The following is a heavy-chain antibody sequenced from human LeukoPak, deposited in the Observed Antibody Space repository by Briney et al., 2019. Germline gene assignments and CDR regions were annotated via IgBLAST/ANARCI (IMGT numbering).Heavy chain of an antibody. CDR3: AKQPIVVVPAAIGRYYYMDV. D-gene: IGHD2-2*01. CDR1: GFTFSSYA. Sequence: PGGSLRLSCAASGFTFSSYAMSWVRQAPGKGLEWVSAISGSGGSTYYADSVKGRFTISRDNSKNTLYLQMNSLRAEDTAVYYCAKQPIVVVPAAIGRYYYMDVWGKGTTVTVSS. V-gene: IGHV3-23*01. J-gene: IGHJ6*03. CDR2: ISGSGGST.